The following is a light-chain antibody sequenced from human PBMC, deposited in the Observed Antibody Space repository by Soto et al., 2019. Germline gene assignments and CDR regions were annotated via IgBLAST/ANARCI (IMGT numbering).Light chain of an antibody. V-gene: IGKV3-11*01. CDR2: DAS. J-gene: IGKJ5*01. Sequence: VLTQSPATLALSPGERATLSCMVSRSVSSDLAWSQQKSDQAPRLLIYDASTTATGIPARLRGTRPGPNFTVTINNPEHEYFAVYDCQVRTNWSIAFGRGTRLEIK. CDR1: RSVSSD. CDR3: QVRTNWSIA.